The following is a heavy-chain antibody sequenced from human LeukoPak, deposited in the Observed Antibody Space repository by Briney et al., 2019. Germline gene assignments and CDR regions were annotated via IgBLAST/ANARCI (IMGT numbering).Heavy chain of an antibody. V-gene: IGHV3-53*01. Sequence: WGSLRLSCAASGFTVSRYYMSWVRQAPGKGLEWVSVVYCADSAYDAASVRGRVTITRDNNKNTLYLQINSLRAADTAVYYCAREVGGGATNYFDYWGQGTLVTV. CDR3: AREVGGGATNYFDY. D-gene: IGHD1-26*01. J-gene: IGHJ4*02. CDR2: VYCADSA. CDR1: GFTVSRYY.